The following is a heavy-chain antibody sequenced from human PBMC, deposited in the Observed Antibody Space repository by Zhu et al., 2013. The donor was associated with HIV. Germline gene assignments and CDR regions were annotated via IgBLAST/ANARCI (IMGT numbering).Heavy chain of an antibody. Sequence: VQSGAEVKRPGASVKVSCKASGFTFSVYYIHWVRQAPGQGPEWMGWINPSGDTNYAQRFQGRVTMTRDTSINTAYMELSRLRSDDTAVYYCARVSILEVPAPRLDYWGQGTLVTVSS. CDR1: GFTFSVYY. CDR2: INPSGDT. CDR3: ARVSILEVPAPRLDY. V-gene: IGHV1-2*02. J-gene: IGHJ4*02. D-gene: IGHD2-15*01.